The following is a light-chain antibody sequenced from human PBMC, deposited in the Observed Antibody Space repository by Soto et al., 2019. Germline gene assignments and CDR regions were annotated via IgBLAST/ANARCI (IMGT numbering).Light chain of an antibody. CDR3: QRNSIWPRT. J-gene: IGKJ1*01. V-gene: IGKV3-15*01. CDR2: GAS. CDR1: KRVSHN. Sequence: EIVLTQSPGTLSVSPGERATLSCRSSKRVSHNLAGNQQKPGQAPRLLIHGASTRATGITAKFSVSGSGTEFSLTIRSLQYEEFAIYYCQRNSIWPRTFGQGTKVEI.